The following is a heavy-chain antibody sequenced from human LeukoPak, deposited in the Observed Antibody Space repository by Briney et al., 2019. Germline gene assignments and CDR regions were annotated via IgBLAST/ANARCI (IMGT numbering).Heavy chain of an antibody. Sequence: SVKVSCKASGGTFSSYAISWVRQAPGQGLEWMGRIIPIFGTANYAQKFQGRVTITTDESTSTAYMELSSLRSEDTAVYYCARDWIGGGCYSCAFDAFDIWGQGTMVTVSS. V-gene: IGHV1-69*05. CDR2: IIPIFGTA. CDR1: GGTFSSYA. J-gene: IGHJ3*02. CDR3: ARDWIGGGCYSCAFDAFDI. D-gene: IGHD2-21*01.